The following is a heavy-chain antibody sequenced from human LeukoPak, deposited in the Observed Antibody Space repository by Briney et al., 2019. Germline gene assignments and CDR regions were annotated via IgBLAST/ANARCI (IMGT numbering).Heavy chain of an antibody. V-gene: IGHV4-39*01. CDR1: GGSICNNDYF. CDR2: MNYGGST. J-gene: IGHJ5*02. CDR3: ARRVPGRSGNWFDP. Sequence: SETLSLTCTVSGGSICNNDYFWGWIRQPPGKGLEWIGSMNYGGSTHDNPSLKSRVTISVDTSKNQVSLKLSSVTAADTAVYYCARRVPGRSGNWFDPWGQGTLVTVSS. D-gene: IGHD2-2*01.